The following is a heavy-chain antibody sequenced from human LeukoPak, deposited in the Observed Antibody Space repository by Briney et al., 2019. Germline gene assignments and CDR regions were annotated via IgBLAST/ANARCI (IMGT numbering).Heavy chain of an antibody. CDR3: AKDLPPNGAFTSFDY. J-gene: IGHJ4*02. Sequence: PGGSLRLSCAASGFTFSSYAMSWARQAPGKGLEWVSAISGSGGSTYYADSVKGRFTISRDNSKNTLYLQMNSLRAEDTAVYYCAKDLPPNGAFTSFDYWGQGTLVTVSS. V-gene: IGHV3-23*01. CDR2: ISGSGGST. D-gene: IGHD2-8*01. CDR1: GFTFSSYA.